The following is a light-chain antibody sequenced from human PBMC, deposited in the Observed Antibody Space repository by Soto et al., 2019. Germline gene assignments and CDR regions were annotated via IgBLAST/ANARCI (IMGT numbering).Light chain of an antibody. V-gene: IGKV1-5*01. CDR1: PRTSNW. CDR2: DAS. Sequence: DTPMTQVPSTLSASVGDRVTITCRPSPRTSNWLAWYQQKPGKAPNLLIDDASTLASGVPSRFSGSGAGTNFTLTISSLQPDDFATYYCQQYNSHRTFGQGTKVEIK. CDR3: QQYNSHRT. J-gene: IGKJ1*01.